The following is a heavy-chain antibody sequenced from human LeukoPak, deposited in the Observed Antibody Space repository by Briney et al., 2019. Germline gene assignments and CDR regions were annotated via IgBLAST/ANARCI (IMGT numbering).Heavy chain of an antibody. J-gene: IGHJ3*02. V-gene: IGHV3-21*01. CDR2: ISSSSSYI. CDR3: ASPLHLGELSSDAFDI. D-gene: IGHD3-16*02. CDR1: GFTFSSYS. Sequence: PGGSLGLSCAASGFTFSSYSMNWVRQAPGKGLEWVSSISSSSSYIYYADSVKGRFTISRDNAKNSLYLQMNSLRAEDTAVYHCASPLHLGELSSDAFDIWGQGTMVTVSS.